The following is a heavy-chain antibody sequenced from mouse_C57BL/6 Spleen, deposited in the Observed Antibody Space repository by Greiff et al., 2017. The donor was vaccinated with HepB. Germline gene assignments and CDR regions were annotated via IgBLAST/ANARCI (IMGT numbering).Heavy chain of an antibody. CDR2: IYPGSGST. J-gene: IGHJ4*01. CDR1: GYTFTSYW. Sequence: QVQLKQPGAELVKPGASVKMSCKASGYTFTSYWITWVKQRPGQGLEWIGDIYPGSGSTNYNEKFKSKATLTVDTSSSTAYMQLSSLTSEDSAVYYCARKRNYDAMDYWGQGTSVTVSS. CDR3: ARKRNYDAMDY. D-gene: IGHD2-1*01. V-gene: IGHV1-55*01.